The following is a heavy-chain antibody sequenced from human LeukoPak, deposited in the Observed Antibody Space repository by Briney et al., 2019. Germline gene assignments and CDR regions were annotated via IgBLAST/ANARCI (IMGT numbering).Heavy chain of an antibody. D-gene: IGHD4-17*01. Sequence: GGSLRLSCAASGFTFSSYSMNWVRQAPGKGLEWVSSISSSSSYIYYADSVKGRFTISRDNAKNSLYLQMNSLRAEDTALYYCAKGRMTTVTSWYFDLWGRGTLVTVSS. CDR1: GFTFSSYS. V-gene: IGHV3-21*04. CDR3: AKGRMTTVTSWYFDL. CDR2: ISSSSSYI. J-gene: IGHJ2*01.